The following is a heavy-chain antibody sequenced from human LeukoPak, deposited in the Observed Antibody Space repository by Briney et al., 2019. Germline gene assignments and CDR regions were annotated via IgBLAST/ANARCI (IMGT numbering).Heavy chain of an antibody. CDR2: ISGGSSTI. J-gene: IGHJ4*02. D-gene: IGHD2/OR15-2a*01. Sequence: GGSLRLSCAASGFTVSSNYMSWVRQAPGKGPEWVAYISGGSSTIYYADSVKGRFTLSRDNANNSLFLQMNSLRAEDTAVYYCAKVYSDYSLYYFDYWGQGTLVTVSS. CDR3: AKVYSDYSLYYFDY. CDR1: GFTVSSNY. V-gene: IGHV3-48*04.